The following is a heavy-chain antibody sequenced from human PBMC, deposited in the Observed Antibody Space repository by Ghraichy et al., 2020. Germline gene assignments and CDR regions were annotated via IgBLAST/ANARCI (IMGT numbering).Heavy chain of an antibody. CDR1: GFSLNNSAVG. CDR2: MYCHDDY. CDR3: AHRRGIVGGLDP. Sequence: SGPTLVKPTDTLTLTCTFSGFSLNNSAVGVDWIRQPQGKALEWLAVMYCHDDYRYNPALKNRLSITKDTSRNQVVLTMTNMDPVDTATYYCAHRRGIVGGLDPWGQGCLVIVSA. J-gene: IGHJ5*02. D-gene: IGHD3-16*01. V-gene: IGHV2-5*01.